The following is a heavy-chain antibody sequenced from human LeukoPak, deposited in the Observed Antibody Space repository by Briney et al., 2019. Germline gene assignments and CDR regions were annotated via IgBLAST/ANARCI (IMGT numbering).Heavy chain of an antibody. Sequence: GGSLRLSCAASGFTFSSYGMSWVRQAPGKGLEWVSTVTGSGGSPYYADSVTGRFTISRDNSKNTLSLQMNSLRAEDTAVYYCARHPSRSPYGSGRAYIAYWGQGTLVTVSS. CDR2: VTGSGGSP. CDR1: GFTFSSYG. V-gene: IGHV3-23*01. D-gene: IGHD3-10*01. J-gene: IGHJ4*02. CDR3: ARHPSRSPYGSGRAYIAY.